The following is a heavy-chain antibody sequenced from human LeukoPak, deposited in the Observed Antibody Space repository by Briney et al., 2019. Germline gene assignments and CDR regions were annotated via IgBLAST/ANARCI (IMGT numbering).Heavy chain of an antibody. CDR1: GGSFSGYY. CDR3: AREAMYSYGNNFDY. CDR2: INHSGST. J-gene: IGHJ4*02. V-gene: IGHV4-34*01. Sequence: SETLSLTCAVYGGSFSGYYWSWNRQPPGKGLEWIGEINHSGSTNYNPSLKSRVTISVDTSKSQFSLKLSSVTAADTAVYHCAREAMYSYGNNFDYWGQGTLVTVSS. D-gene: IGHD5-18*01.